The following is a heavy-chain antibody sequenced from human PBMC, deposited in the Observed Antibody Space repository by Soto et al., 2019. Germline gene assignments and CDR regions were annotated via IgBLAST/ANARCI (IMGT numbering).Heavy chain of an antibody. V-gene: IGHV5-10-1*01. CDR2: IDPSDSQT. CDR3: AIHIYESDSGPNCQYVSAS. CDR1: RYW. Sequence: RYWWTWYHQIGGRGLEWMGRIDPSDSQTYYSPSFRGHVTISAAKSITTVFLQWSSLRASDTAMYYCAIHIYESDSGPNCQYVSASLGQRTPVTV. J-gene: IGHJ5*02. D-gene: IGHD2-15*01.